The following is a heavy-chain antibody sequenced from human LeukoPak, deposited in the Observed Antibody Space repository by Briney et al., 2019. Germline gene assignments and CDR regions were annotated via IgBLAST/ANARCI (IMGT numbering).Heavy chain of an antibody. CDR2: IYYSGST. D-gene: IGHD5-12*01. Sequence: PSETLSLTCTVSGGSISSSSYYWGWIRQPPGKGLEWIGSIYYSGSTYYNPSLKSRVTISVDTSKNQFSLKLSSVTAADTAVYYCARGRGGYDSGDFDYWGQGTLVTVSS. CDR3: ARGRGGYDSGDFDY. V-gene: IGHV4-39*07. CDR1: GGSISSSSYY. J-gene: IGHJ4*02.